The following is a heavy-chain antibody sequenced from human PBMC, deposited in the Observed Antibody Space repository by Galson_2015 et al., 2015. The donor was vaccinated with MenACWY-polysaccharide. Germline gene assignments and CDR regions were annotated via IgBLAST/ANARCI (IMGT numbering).Heavy chain of an antibody. CDR1: GYTFTSYY. J-gene: IGHJ5*02. Sequence: SVKVSCKASGYTFTSYYMHWVRQAPGQGLEWMGIINPSGGSTSYAQKFQGRVTTTRDTSTSTVYMELSSLRSEDTAVYYCARANYDILGGTHSNWFDPWGQGTLVTVSS. CDR2: INPSGGST. V-gene: IGHV1-46*01. D-gene: IGHD3-9*01. CDR3: ARANYDILGGTHSNWFDP.